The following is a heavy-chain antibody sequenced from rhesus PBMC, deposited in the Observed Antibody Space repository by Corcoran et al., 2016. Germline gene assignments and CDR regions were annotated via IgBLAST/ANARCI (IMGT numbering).Heavy chain of an antibody. CDR1: GFTFSSYG. CDR3: AKDSRWTVTTRLDY. J-gene: IGHJ4*01. CDR2: YSMNGGGST. Sequence: EVQLVESGGGLVQPGGSLRLSCAASGFTFSSYGMSWVRQAPGKGLEWVSYSMNGGGSTYYAESGKGRFNISRDNSKNTLSLQMNSLRAEDTAVYYCAKDSRWTVTTRLDYWGQGVLVTVSS. V-gene: IGHV3S5*01. D-gene: IGHD4-23*01.